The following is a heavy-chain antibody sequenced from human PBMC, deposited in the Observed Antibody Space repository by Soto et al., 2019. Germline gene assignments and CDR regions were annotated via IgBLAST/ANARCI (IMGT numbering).Heavy chain of an antibody. D-gene: IGHD4-4*01. CDR2: IYHSGST. Sequence: PSETLSLTCAVSGGSISSGGYSWSWIRQPPGKGLEWIGYIYHSGSTYYNPALKSRVTISVDRSKNQFSLKLSSVTAADTAVYYCASALSVTTPPGYYYYYYGMDVWGQGTTVTVSS. V-gene: IGHV4-30-2*01. J-gene: IGHJ6*02. CDR3: ASALSVTTPPGYYYYYYGMDV. CDR1: GGSISSGGYS.